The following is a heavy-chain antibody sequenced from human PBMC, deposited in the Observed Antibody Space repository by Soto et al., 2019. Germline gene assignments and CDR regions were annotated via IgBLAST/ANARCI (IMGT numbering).Heavy chain of an antibody. D-gene: IGHD6-13*01. CDR3: ARAGQQLDFDY. CDR2: IWYDGSNK. CDR1: GFTFSSYG. Sequence: QVQLVESGGGVVQPGRSLRLSCAASGFTFSSYGMHWVRQAPGKGLEWVAVIWYDGSNKYYADSVKGRFTISRDNSKNTLYLKMNSLRAEDTAVYYCARAGQQLDFDYWGQGTLVTVSS. J-gene: IGHJ4*02. V-gene: IGHV3-33*01.